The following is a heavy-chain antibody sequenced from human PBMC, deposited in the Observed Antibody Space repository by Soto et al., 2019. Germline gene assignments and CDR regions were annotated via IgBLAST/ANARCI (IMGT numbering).Heavy chain of an antibody. Sequence: GGSLRLSCAASGFTFISYAMSWVRQAPGKGLEWVSAISGSGGSTYYADSVKGRFTISRDNSKNTLYLQMNSLRAEDTAVYYCAKDPYCTNGVCYTSVPRIPEGNIWGQGTTVTVSS. J-gene: IGHJ6*02. CDR1: GFTFISYA. CDR2: ISGSGGST. V-gene: IGHV3-23*01. D-gene: IGHD2-8*01. CDR3: AKDPYCTNGVCYTSVPRIPEGNI.